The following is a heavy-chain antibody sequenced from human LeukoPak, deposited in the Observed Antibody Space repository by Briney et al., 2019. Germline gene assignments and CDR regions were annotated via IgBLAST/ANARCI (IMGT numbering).Heavy chain of an antibody. J-gene: IGHJ5*02. D-gene: IGHD3-9*01. CDR2: IYTSGST. CDR1: GGSISSYY. Sequence: PSETLSLTCTVSGGSISSYYWSWIRQPAGKGLEWIGRIYTSGSTDYNPSLKSRVTISLDTSKNQFSLKLSSVTAADTALYYCARKYFDWSSGAHRWFDPWGQGTLVTVSS. V-gene: IGHV4-4*07. CDR3: ARKYFDWSSGAHRWFDP.